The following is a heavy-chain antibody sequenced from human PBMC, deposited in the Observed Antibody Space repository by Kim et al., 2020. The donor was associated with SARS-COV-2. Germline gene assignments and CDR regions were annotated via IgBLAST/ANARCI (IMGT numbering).Heavy chain of an antibody. V-gene: IGHV1-69*13. CDR2: IIPIFGTA. Sequence: SVKVSCKASGGTFSSYAISWVRQAPGQGLEWMGGIIPIFGTANYAQKFQGRVTITADESTSTAYMELSSLRSEDTAVYYCARNTPSYDSSGYGDWGQGTLVTVSS. CDR1: GGTFSSYA. J-gene: IGHJ4*02. D-gene: IGHD3-22*01. CDR3: ARNTPSYDSSGYGD.